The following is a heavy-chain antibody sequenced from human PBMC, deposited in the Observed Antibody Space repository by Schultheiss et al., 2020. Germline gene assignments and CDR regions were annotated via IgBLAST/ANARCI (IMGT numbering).Heavy chain of an antibody. V-gene: IGHV4-39*01. CDR2: IYYSGST. CDR3: ARHGTLSVPAAIFWFDP. CDR1: GGSISSSSYY. Sequence: SETLSLTCTVSGGSISSSSYYWGWIRQPPGKGLEWIGSIYYSGSTYYNPSLKSRVTISVDTSKNQFSLKLSSVTAADTAVYYCARHGTLSVPAAIFWFDPWGQGTLVTVSS. J-gene: IGHJ5*02. D-gene: IGHD2-2*01.